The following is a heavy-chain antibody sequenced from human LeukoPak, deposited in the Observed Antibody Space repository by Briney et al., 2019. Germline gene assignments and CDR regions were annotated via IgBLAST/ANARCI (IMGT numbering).Heavy chain of an antibody. CDR1: GDSISSYH. Sequence: SETLSLTCTVSGDSISSYHWSWIRQPPGKGLEWIGYIYYSGSTNYNPSLKSRVTISVDTSKNQFSLKLSSVTAADTAVYYCARYNNYYDSSGYIDYWGQGTLVTVSS. D-gene: IGHD3-22*01. V-gene: IGHV4-59*01. CDR3: ARYNNYYDSSGYIDY. CDR2: IYYSGST. J-gene: IGHJ4*02.